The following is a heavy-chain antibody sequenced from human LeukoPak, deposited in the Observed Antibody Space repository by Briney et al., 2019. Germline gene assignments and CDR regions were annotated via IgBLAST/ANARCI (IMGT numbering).Heavy chain of an antibody. CDR3: ASRGQQWLAPLDY. V-gene: IGHV4-39*01. J-gene: IGHJ4*02. CDR2: IYYSGST. Sequence: SETLSLTCTVSGGSISSSSYYWGWIRQPPGKGLEWIGSIYYSGSTYYNPSLKSRVTISVDTSKNQFSLKLSSVTAADTAVYYCASRGQQWLAPLDYWGQGTLVTVSS. CDR1: GGSISSSSYY. D-gene: IGHD6-19*01.